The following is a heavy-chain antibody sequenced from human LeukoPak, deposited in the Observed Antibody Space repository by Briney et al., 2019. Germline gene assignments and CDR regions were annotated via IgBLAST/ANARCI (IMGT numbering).Heavy chain of an antibody. CDR1: GGSIGSGGYS. J-gene: IGHJ4*02. Sequence: PSETLSLTCAVSGGSIGSGGYSWSWIRQPPGKGLEWIGEINHSGSTNYNPSLKSRVTISVDTSKNQFSLKLSSVTAADTAAYYCARGRRVGSSTSCFVDYWGQGTLVTVSS. CDR2: INHSGST. CDR3: ARGRRVGSSTSCFVDY. V-gene: IGHV4-30-2*01. D-gene: IGHD2-2*01.